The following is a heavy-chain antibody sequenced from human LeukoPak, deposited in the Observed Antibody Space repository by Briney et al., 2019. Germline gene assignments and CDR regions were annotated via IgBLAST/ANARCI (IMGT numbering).Heavy chain of an antibody. V-gene: IGHV4-59*01. D-gene: IGHD5-18*01. CDR1: GVSISSYY. CDR3: ARDRGYSYGYYYYYGMDV. CDR2: IYYSGST. J-gene: IGHJ6*02. Sequence: PSETLSLTCTVSGVSISSYYWSWIRQPPGKGLEWIGYIYYSGSTNYNPSLKSRVTISVDTSKNQFSLKLSSVTAADTAVYYCARDRGYSYGYYYYYGMDVWGQGTTVTVSS.